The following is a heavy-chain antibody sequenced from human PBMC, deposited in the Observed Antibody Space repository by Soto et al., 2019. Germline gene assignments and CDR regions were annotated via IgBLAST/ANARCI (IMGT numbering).Heavy chain of an antibody. J-gene: IGHJ4*02. V-gene: IGHV1-46*01. CDR2: INPSGGST. D-gene: IGHD3-22*01. CDR1: GYTFTSYY. CDR3: ARVRRSSGYYYGX. Sequence: ASVKVSCNASGYTFTSYYMHWVRQAPGQGLEWMGIINPSGGSTSYAQKFQGRVTMTRDTSTRTVYMELSSLRSEDTAVYYCARVRRSSGYYYGXWGQGTTVTVSX.